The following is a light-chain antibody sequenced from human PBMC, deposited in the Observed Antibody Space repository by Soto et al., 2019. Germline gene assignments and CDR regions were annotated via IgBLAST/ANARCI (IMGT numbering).Light chain of an antibody. Sequence: DIQMTQSPSTLSASVGDRVTITCRARQSISSWLAWYQQKPGKAPKLLIYDASSLESGVPSRFSGSGSGTEFTLTISSLQPDDFSTFYCQQYNNYPWTFGQGTKVDI. J-gene: IGKJ1*01. CDR3: QQYNNYPWT. CDR2: DAS. CDR1: QSISSW. V-gene: IGKV1-5*01.